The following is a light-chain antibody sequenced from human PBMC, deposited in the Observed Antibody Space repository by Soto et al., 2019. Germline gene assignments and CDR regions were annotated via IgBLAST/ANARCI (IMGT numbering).Light chain of an antibody. V-gene: IGLV3-1*01. Sequence: SYELTQPPSVSVSPGQTASITCSGDKLGDKYACWYQQKPGQSPVLVIYQDIKRPSGIPERFSGSNSGNTATLTISGTQAMDEVDYYCQAWDSSDVVFGGGTKLTVL. CDR2: QDI. J-gene: IGLJ2*01. CDR1: KLGDKY. CDR3: QAWDSSDVV.